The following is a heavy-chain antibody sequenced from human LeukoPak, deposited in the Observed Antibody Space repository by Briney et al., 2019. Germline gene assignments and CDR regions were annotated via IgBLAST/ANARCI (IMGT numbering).Heavy chain of an antibody. CDR3: ARGNSDYDLYLDY. Sequence: SETLSLTCTVSGGSISSNSYYWGRIRQPPGKGLEWIGSIYYSGSAYYNPSLKSRVTISIDMSKNQFSLKLSSVTAADTAVYYCARGNSDYDLYLDYWGQGTLVTVSS. CDR1: GGSISSNSYY. CDR2: IYYSGSA. V-gene: IGHV4-39*07. J-gene: IGHJ4*02. D-gene: IGHD5-12*01.